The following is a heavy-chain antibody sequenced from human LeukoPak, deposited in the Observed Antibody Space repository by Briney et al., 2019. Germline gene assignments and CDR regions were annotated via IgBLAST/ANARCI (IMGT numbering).Heavy chain of an antibody. V-gene: IGHV4-31*03. CDR3: ARDPSGPEDY. Sequence: SETLSLTCTVSGGSISSGGYYWSWIRQHPGKGLEWIGYIYYSGSTYYNPSLKSRVTISVDKSKNQFSLKLSSVTAADTAVYYCARDPSGPEDYWGQGTLVTVSS. J-gene: IGHJ4*02. CDR1: GGSISSGGYY. CDR2: IYYSGST. D-gene: IGHD7-27*01.